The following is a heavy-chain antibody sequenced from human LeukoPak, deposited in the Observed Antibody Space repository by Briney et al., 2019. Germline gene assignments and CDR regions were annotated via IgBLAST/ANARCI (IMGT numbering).Heavy chain of an antibody. CDR3: ARLSGTSGTSSRVLHY. D-gene: IGHD1-1*01. Sequence: GGSLILSCAASGFTFSTYARIWFRQAPGKGLECVSAFSGGGEDTYYSDSGRGRFTISRDNFENSLSLQMNRLRAEDTAVYHCARLSGTSGTSSRVLHYWGQGTLVTVSS. V-gene: IGHV3-23*01. CDR1: GFTFSTYA. CDR2: FSGGGEDT. J-gene: IGHJ4*02.